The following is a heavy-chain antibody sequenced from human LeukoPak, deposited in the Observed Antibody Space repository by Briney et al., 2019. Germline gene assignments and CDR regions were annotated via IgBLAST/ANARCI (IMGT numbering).Heavy chain of an antibody. J-gene: IGHJ4*02. D-gene: IGHD2-21*01. CDR2: ISSGGNTQ. CDR1: GFSLSTYE. CDR3: ARDIVNGPFVISLES. V-gene: IGHV3-48*03. Sequence: GSLRLSCAASGFSLSTYEMNWIRQVPGKGLEWVSHISSGGNTQYYADSVRGRFTMSRDNAKNSLDLQMNSLRTEDTAVYYCARDIVNGPFVISLESWGQGALVTVSS.